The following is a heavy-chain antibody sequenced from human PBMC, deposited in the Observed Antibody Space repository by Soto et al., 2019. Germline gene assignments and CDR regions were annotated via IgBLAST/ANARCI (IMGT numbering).Heavy chain of an antibody. Sequence: QVQLQESGPGLVKPSETLSLTCTVSGGSISTYYWNWIRQPPGKGLEWIGYIFYSGRTNYNRSLKRRVTISVDTSKNQFSLKLSSVTAADTAVYYCARDVRYSSSSGDYYYCMDVWCNGTTVTVSS. V-gene: IGHV4-59*01. CDR1: GGSISTYY. CDR3: ARDVRYSSSSGDYYYCMDV. D-gene: IGHD6-6*01. CDR2: IFYSGRT. J-gene: IGHJ6*03.